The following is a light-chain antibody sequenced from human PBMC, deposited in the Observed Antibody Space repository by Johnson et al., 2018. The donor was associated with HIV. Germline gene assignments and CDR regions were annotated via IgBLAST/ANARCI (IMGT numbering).Light chain of an antibody. V-gene: IGLV1-51*01. J-gene: IGLJ1*01. Sequence: QSVLTQPPSVSAAPGQKVSISCSGNSSSIGSNYVSWYQQLPGAAPKLLIYDNDKRPSGIPDRFSGSKSGTSATLGISGLQTGDEADYYCGTWDSSLSAGGYVFGTGTKVTVL. CDR1: SSSIGSNY. CDR2: DND. CDR3: GTWDSSLSAGGYV.